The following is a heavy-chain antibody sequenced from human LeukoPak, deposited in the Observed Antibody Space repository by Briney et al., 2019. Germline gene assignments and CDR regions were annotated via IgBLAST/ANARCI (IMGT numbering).Heavy chain of an antibody. J-gene: IGHJ4*02. V-gene: IGHV4-31*03. Sequence: SETLSLTCTVSGGSISSGGYYWSWIRQHPGKGLEWIGYIYYSGSTYYNPSLKSRVTISVDTSKNQFSLKLSSVTAADTAVYYCARVTDSRWYYFDYWGQGTLVTVSS. CDR1: GGSISSGGYY. CDR3: ARVTDSRWYYFDY. D-gene: IGHD6-19*01. CDR2: IYYSGST.